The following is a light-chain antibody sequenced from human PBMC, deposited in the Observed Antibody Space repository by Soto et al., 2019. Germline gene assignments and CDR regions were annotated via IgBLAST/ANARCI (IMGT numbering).Light chain of an antibody. Sequence: EIVLTQSPGSLSLSPGERATLSCRASQSVDSSFFAWYQQKPGQAPMLLIDGASNTATGIPVRFSGLWSGTTFTLTIPGLEPKAFALYYCQQYLRSVTFGQGTQLEIK. CDR1: QSVDSSF. J-gene: IGKJ1*01. CDR3: QQYLRSVT. V-gene: IGKV3-20*01. CDR2: GAS.